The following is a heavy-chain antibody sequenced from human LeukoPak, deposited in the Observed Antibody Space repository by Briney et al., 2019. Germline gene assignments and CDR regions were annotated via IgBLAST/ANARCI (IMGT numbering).Heavy chain of an antibody. CDR1: GYTFSSDY. CDR2: INPNSGGT. J-gene: IGHJ4*02. V-gene: IGHV1-2*06. CDR3: ARDRNLYSGSFAS. D-gene: IGHD1-26*01. Sequence: ASVKVSCKASGYTFSSDYMHWVRQAPGQGLEWMGRINPNSGGTNYAQKFQGRVTMTRDTSITTAYMELSWLTSDDTAVYYCARDRNLYSGSFASWGQGTLVTVSS.